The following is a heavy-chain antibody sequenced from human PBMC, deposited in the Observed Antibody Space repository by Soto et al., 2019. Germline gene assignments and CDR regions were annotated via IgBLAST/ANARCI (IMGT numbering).Heavy chain of an antibody. CDR1: GFTFSLYS. Sequence: GGSLRLSFAASGFTFSLYSMVWVRQPPGKGLEWVASITSSSSYIYYEDSLKGRFTISRDNAKNSLFLQLDSLRAEDTAVYFCVRARSTDSRPDYWGQGTLVTVSS. J-gene: IGHJ4*02. CDR2: ITSSSSYI. D-gene: IGHD3-22*01. V-gene: IGHV3-21*01. CDR3: VRARSTDSRPDY.